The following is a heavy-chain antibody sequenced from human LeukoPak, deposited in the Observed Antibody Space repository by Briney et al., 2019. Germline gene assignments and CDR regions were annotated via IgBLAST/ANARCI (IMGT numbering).Heavy chain of an antibody. Sequence: TGGSLRLSCAASGFTFSSYAMHWVRQAPGKGLEWVAVISYDGSNKYYADSVKGRFTISRDNSKNTLYLQMNSLRAEDTAVYYCARDWSDYVDYWGQGTLVTVSS. CDR2: ISYDGSNK. D-gene: IGHD3-3*01. CDR1: GFTFSSYA. J-gene: IGHJ4*02. V-gene: IGHV3-30*04. CDR3: ARDWSDYVDY.